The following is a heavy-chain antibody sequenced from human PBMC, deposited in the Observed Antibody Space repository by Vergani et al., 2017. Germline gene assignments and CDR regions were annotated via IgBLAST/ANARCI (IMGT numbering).Heavy chain of an antibody. CDR1: GGSISSYY. CDR2: IYYSGST. J-gene: IGHJ4*02. Sequence: QVQLQESGPGLVKPSETLSLTCTVSGGSISSYYCSWIRQLPGKGLEWIGYIYYSGSTNYNPSLKSRVTISVDTSKNQFSLKLSAVTAADTAVYYCAGGAPYLGGDPFDYWGQGTLVTVSS. V-gene: IGHV4-59*01. D-gene: IGHD2-21*02. CDR3: AGGAPYLGGDPFDY.